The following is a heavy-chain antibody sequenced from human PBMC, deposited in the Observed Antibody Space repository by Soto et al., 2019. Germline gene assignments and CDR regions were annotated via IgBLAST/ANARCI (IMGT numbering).Heavy chain of an antibody. D-gene: IGHD2-8*01. CDR3: ARGGHWTNGVCYCATNAFSC. J-gene: IGHJ3*01. V-gene: IGHV1-18*04. CDR2: ISAYIGNT. CDR1: GYTFTSYG. Sequence: ASVKVSCKASGYTFTSYGFTWVRQAPGQGLEWMGWISAYIGNTNYAQKLQGRVTMTTDTSTSTAYMELRSCRSDDTHVYSCARGGHWTNGVCYCATNAFSCWGQGTKVTV.